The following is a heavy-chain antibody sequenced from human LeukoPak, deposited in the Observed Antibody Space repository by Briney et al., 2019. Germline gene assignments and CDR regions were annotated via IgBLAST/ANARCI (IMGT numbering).Heavy chain of an antibody. V-gene: IGHV1-58*01. D-gene: IGHD3-10*01. CDR1: GFTFTSSA. Sequence: SVKVSCKASGFTFTSSAVQWVRQARGQRLEWIGWIVVGSGDTNYAQKFQERVTITRDMSTSTAYMELSSLRSEDTAVYYCAHIHFCGSGSFGDYWGQGTLVTVSS. CDR2: IVVGSGDT. CDR3: AHIHFCGSGSFGDY. J-gene: IGHJ4*02.